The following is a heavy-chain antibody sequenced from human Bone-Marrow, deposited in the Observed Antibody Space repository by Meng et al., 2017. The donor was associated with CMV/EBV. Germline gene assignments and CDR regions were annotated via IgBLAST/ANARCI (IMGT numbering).Heavy chain of an antibody. V-gene: IGHV3-66*02. Sequence: GSLRLSCAASGFTFSSYSMNWVRQAPGKGLEWVSVIYSGGSTYYADSVKGRFTISRDNSKNTLYLQMNSLRAEDTAVYYCTRDGHSSAFDYWGLGTLVTVSS. CDR1: GFTFSSYS. J-gene: IGHJ4*02. D-gene: IGHD5-24*01. CDR2: IYSGGST. CDR3: TRDGHSSAFDY.